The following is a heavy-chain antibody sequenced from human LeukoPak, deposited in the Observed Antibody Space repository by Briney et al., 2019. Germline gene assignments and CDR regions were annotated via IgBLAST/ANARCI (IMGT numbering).Heavy chain of an antibody. CDR3: AKGGSSSFWYFDL. CDR1: GFTFSSYE. Sequence: PPGGSLRLSCAASGFTFSSYEMNWVRQAPGKGLEWVSYISSSGSTIYYADSVKGRFTISRDNAKNSLYLRMNSLRPEDTAVYYCAKGGSSSFWYFDLWGRGTLVTVSS. V-gene: IGHV3-48*03. J-gene: IGHJ2*01. D-gene: IGHD1-26*01. CDR2: ISSSGSTI.